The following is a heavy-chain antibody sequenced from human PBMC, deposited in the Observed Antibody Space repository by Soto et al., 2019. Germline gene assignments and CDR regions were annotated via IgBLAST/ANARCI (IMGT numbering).Heavy chain of an antibody. J-gene: IGHJ6*03. CDR2: MNPNSGNT. D-gene: IGHD5-12*01. V-gene: IGHV1-8*01. Sequence: ASLKVSCKASGYTFTSYDINWARQATGQGLEWMGWMNPNSGNTGYAQKFQGRVTMTRNTSISTAYMELSSLRSEDTAVYYCAVLGGYDSFYYYYYMYVWGKGTTVTVSS. CDR1: GYTFTSYD. CDR3: AVLGGYDSFYYYYYMYV.